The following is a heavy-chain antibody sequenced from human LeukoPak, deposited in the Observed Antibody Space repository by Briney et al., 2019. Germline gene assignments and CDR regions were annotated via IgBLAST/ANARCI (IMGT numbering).Heavy chain of an antibody. CDR2: IYYSGST. J-gene: IGHJ6*03. D-gene: IGHD6-19*01. CDR1: GGSISSYY. Sequence: SETLSLTCTVSGGSISSYYWSWLRQPPGKGLEWIGYIYYSGSTNYNPSLKSRVTISVDTSKNQFSLKLSSVTAADTAVYYCAREKLGYSSGWGRKPYYYYMDVWGKGTTVTVSS. V-gene: IGHV4-59*01. CDR3: AREKLGYSSGWGRKPYYYYMDV.